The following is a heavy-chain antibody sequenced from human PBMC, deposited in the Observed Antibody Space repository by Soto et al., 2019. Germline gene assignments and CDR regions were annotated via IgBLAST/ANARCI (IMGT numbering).Heavy chain of an antibody. Sequence: PGGSLRLSCAASGFTFSSYSMNWVRQAPGKGLEWVSSISSSSSYIYYADSVKGRFTISRDNAKNSLYLQMNSLRAEDTAVYYCAGVYCDFWSGYPFDYWGQGTLVTVSS. CDR2: ISSSSSYI. CDR1: GFTFSSYS. V-gene: IGHV3-21*01. D-gene: IGHD3-3*01. J-gene: IGHJ4*02. CDR3: AGVYCDFWSGYPFDY.